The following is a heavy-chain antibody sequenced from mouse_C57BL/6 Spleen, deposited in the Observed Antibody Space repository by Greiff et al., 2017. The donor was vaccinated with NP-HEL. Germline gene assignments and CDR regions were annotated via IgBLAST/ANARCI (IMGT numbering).Heavy chain of an antibody. CDR2: INPNNGGT. J-gene: IGHJ2*01. Sequence: EVKLQQSGPELVKPGASVKISCKASGYTFTDYYMNWVKQSHGKSLEWIGDINPNNGGTSYNQKFKGKATLTVDKSSSTAYMELRSLTSEDSAVYYCARQLGQGYWGQGTTLTVSS. D-gene: IGHD4-1*02. CDR1: GYTFTDYY. V-gene: IGHV1-26*01. CDR3: ARQLGQGY.